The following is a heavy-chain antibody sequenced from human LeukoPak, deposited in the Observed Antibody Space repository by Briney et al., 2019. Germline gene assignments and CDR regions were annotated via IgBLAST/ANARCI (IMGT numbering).Heavy chain of an antibody. Sequence: PGASLRLSCAASGFIFRNYAMSWVRQAPGKGLEWVSAITGSGDTTYYADSVKGGFTISRDNSKNTLYVEMNTLRVEDTAIYYCAKWGDYDILTGYYVPDFWGQGTLVTVSS. J-gene: IGHJ4*02. D-gene: IGHD3-9*01. CDR1: GFIFRNYA. V-gene: IGHV3-23*01. CDR2: ITGSGDTT. CDR3: AKWGDYDILTGYYVPDF.